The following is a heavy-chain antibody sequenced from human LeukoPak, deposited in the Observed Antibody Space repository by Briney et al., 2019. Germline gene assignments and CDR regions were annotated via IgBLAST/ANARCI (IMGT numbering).Heavy chain of an antibody. J-gene: IGHJ4*02. CDR3: AKASTRSSWYTYFDY. Sequence: PGGSLRLSCAASGFTFSSYAMSWVRQAPGKGLEWVSAISGSGGSTYYADSVKGRFTISRDNSKNTLYLQMNSLRAEDTAVYYCAKASTRSSWYTYFDYWGQGTLVTISS. CDR1: GFTFSSYA. CDR2: ISGSGGST. D-gene: IGHD6-13*01. V-gene: IGHV3-23*01.